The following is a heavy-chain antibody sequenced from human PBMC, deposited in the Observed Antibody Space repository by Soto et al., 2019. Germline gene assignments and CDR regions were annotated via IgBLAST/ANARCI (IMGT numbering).Heavy chain of an antibody. CDR1: GGTFSSYA. V-gene: IGHV1-69*01. CDR2: IIPIFGTA. J-gene: IGHJ4*02. Sequence: QVQLVQSGAEVKKPGSSVKVSCKASGGTFSSYAISWVRQAPGQGLEWMGGIIPIFGTANYAQKFQGRVTIPADESASTAYMVLSSLRSEDTAVYYCEGAAYDRWLTGGYDYVWGSYDYWRQVTLVAFSS. D-gene: IGHD3-16*01. CDR3: EGAAYDRWLTGGYDYVWGSYDY.